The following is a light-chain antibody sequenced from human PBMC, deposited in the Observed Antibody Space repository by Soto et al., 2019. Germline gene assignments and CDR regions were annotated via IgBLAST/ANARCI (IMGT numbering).Light chain of an antibody. J-gene: IGKJ2*01. CDR3: QPYGRSPHT. Sequence: EIVLTQSPGTLSLSPGERPTLSCRASQIVSSNDLAWYQQKPGQAPRLLIYDSSRRATGISERFSASASETAFSLTNSSLAPEDFAVYYCQPYGRSPHTFGQGTKVDIK. CDR1: QIVSSND. V-gene: IGKV3-20*01. CDR2: DSS.